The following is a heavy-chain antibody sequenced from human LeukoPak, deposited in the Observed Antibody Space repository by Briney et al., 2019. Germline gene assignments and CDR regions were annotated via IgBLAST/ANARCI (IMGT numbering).Heavy chain of an antibody. Sequence: SGGSLRLSCAASGFTFSSYEMNWVRQAPGKGLEWVSYISSSGSTIYYADSVKGRFTISRDNAKNSLYLQMNSLKTEDTAVYYCTTDRMIYATNWAVSWFDPWGQGTLVTVSS. D-gene: IGHD2-8*01. V-gene: IGHV3-48*03. CDR3: TTDRMIYATNWAVSWFDP. J-gene: IGHJ5*02. CDR1: GFTFSSYE. CDR2: ISSSGSTI.